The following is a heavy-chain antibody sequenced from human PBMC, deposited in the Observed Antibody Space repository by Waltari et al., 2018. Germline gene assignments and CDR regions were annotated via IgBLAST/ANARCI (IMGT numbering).Heavy chain of an antibody. V-gene: IGHV3-23*01. CDR3: AKSPKVATIFDY. Sequence: EVQLLESGGGLAQPGGSLRLSCAASGLTFSNCTMGWVRQAPGKGLGMGSGVTGSGDATYYADSVKGRCTISRDNSKNPLYLQMNNLRAEDTAVYYCAKSPKVATIFDYWGQGTLVTVS. CDR2: VTGSGDAT. D-gene: IGHD5-12*01. CDR1: GLTFSNCT. J-gene: IGHJ4*02.